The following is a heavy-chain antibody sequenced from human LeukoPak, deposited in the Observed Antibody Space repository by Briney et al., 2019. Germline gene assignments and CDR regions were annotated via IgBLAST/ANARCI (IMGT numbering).Heavy chain of an antibody. D-gene: IGHD1-26*01. CDR3: ERDSAEDYFDY. CDR1: GFTFSSYD. CDR2: IGSDGDT. V-gene: IGHV3-13*01. J-gene: IGHJ4*02. Sequence: GGSLRLSCAASGFTFSSYDMHWVRQTTGKGLEWVSAIGSDGDTYYPGSVKGRFTISRDNAKNSLYLQMNSLRAEDTAVYYCERDSAEDYFDYWGQGTLVTVSS.